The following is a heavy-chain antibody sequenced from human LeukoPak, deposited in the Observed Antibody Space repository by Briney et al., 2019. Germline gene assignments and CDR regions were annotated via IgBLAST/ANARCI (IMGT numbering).Heavy chain of an antibody. D-gene: IGHD3-3*01. J-gene: IGHJ5*02. V-gene: IGHV1-18*01. Sequence: ASVKVSCKASGYTFTSYGISWVRQAPGQGLEWMGWISAYNGNTNYAQKLQGSVTMTTDPSTSTAYMELRSLRSDDTAVYYCARGLYYDFWSGFYTRGWFDHWGQGTLVTVSS. CDR1: GYTFTSYG. CDR3: ARGLYYDFWSGFYTRGWFDH. CDR2: ISAYNGNT.